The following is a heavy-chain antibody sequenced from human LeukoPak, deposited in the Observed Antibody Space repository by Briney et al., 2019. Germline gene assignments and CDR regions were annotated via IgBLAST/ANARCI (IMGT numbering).Heavy chain of an antibody. Sequence: SQTLSLTCTVSGGSISSGGYYWSWIRQHPGKGLEWIGYIYYSGSTYYNPSLKSRVTISVDTSKNQFSLKLSSVTAADTAVYYCARDPKGMGYHDYWGQGTLVTVSS. CDR1: GGSISSGGYY. D-gene: IGHD3-16*02. CDR2: IYYSGST. V-gene: IGHV4-31*03. J-gene: IGHJ4*02. CDR3: ARDPKGMGYHDY.